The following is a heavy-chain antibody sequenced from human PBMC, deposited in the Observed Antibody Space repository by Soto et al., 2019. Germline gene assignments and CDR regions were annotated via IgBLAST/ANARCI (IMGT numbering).Heavy chain of an antibody. CDR3: ARGGTVVTDAFDI. J-gene: IGHJ3*02. D-gene: IGHD2-15*01. CDR1: GYTFTRSG. V-gene: IGHV1-2*04. Sequence: ASVKVSCKASGYTFTRSGISWVRQAPGQGLEWMGWINPNSGGTNYAQKFQGWVTMTRDTSISTAYMELSRLRSDDTAVYYCARGGTVVTDAFDIWGQGTMVTVSS. CDR2: INPNSGGT.